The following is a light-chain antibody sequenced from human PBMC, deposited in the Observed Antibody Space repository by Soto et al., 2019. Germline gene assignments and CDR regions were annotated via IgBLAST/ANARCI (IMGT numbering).Light chain of an antibody. Sequence: EIVLTQSPATLSLSPGERATLSCRASQSISSYLAWYQQKPDQAPRLLIYDASNRATGIPARFSGSGSGTDFTLTISSLEPEDFAVYYCQQRSIWPFTFGPGTKVDIK. CDR2: DAS. J-gene: IGKJ3*01. CDR1: QSISSY. CDR3: QQRSIWPFT. V-gene: IGKV3-11*01.